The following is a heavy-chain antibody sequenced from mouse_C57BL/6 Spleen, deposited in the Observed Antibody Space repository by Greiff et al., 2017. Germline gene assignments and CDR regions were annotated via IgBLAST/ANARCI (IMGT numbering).Heavy chain of an antibody. CDR2: ISSGSSTI. Sequence: EVKLMESGGGLVKPGGSLKLSCAASGFTFSDYGMHWVRQAPEKGLEWVAYISSGSSTIYYADTVKGRFTISRDNAKNTLFLQMTSLRSEDTAMYYCARFNWAFDYWGQGTTLTVSS. CDR1: GFTFSDYG. CDR3: ARFNWAFDY. D-gene: IGHD4-1*01. J-gene: IGHJ2*01. V-gene: IGHV5-17*01.